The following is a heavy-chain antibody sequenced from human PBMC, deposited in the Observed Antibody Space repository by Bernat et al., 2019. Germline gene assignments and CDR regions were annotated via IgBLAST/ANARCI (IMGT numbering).Heavy chain of an antibody. CDR1: GFTVSSNY. V-gene: IGHV3-53*04. CDR2: IYSGGST. Sequence: EVQLVESGGGLVQPGGSLRLSCAASGFTVSSNYMSWVRQAPGKGLEWVSVIYSGGSTYYVDSVKGRFTISRHNSKNTLYLQMNSLRAEDTAVYYCARDLGIAAAGLDAFDIWGQGTMVTVSS. J-gene: IGHJ3*02. CDR3: ARDLGIAAAGLDAFDI. D-gene: IGHD6-13*01.